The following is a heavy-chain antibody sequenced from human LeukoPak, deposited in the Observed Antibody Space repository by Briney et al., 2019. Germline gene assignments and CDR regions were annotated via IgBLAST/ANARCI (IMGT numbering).Heavy chain of an antibody. D-gene: IGHD3-3*01. CDR1: GYTFTNYG. CDR2: ISAYNGNT. J-gene: IGHJ6*02. Sequence: ASVKVSCKASGYTFTNYGISWVRQAPGQGLEWMGWISAYNGNTNYAQKLQGRVTMTTDTSTSTAYMELRSLRSDDTAVYYCARDSYYDFWSGPIGGMDVWGQGTTVTVSS. V-gene: IGHV1-18*01. CDR3: ARDSYYDFWSGPIGGMDV.